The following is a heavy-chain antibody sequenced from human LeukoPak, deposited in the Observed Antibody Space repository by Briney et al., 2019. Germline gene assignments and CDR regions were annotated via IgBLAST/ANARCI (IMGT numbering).Heavy chain of an antibody. V-gene: IGHV4-59*01. CDR2: VYYTGST. D-gene: IGHD3-10*01. CDR1: GGSFSGYF. CDR3: ASSPSLPRGEVYYGAGSGKLYYYYGLDV. Sequence: PSETLSLTCAVYGGSFSGYFWTWIRQPPGKGPEWIGYVYYTGSTNYNPSLQSRVTISLDTSKYQFSLKLASVTAADTAVYYCASSPSLPRGEVYYGAGSGKLYYYYGLDVWGQGTTVTVSS. J-gene: IGHJ6*02.